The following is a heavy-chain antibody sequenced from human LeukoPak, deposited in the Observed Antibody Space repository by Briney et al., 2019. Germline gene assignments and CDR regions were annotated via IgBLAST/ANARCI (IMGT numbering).Heavy chain of an antibody. CDR3: ATLEMATIRGDY. CDR2: VSGSGGSA. V-gene: IGHV3-23*01. Sequence: PGGSLRLSCVVSGFTFSSYGMSWVRQAPGKGLEWVSVVSGSGGSAYYAEYVKGRFTISRDNSKNTLYLQMNSLRAEDPAVYYCATLEMATIRGDYWGQGTLVTVSS. J-gene: IGHJ4*02. D-gene: IGHD5-24*01. CDR1: GFTFSSYG.